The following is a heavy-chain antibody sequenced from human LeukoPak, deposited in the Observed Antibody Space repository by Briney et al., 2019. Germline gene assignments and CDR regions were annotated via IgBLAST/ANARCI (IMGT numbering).Heavy chain of an antibody. D-gene: IGHD1/OR15-1a*01. CDR2: IRYDGSNK. Sequence: GGSLRLSCAASGFTFSSYGMHWVRQAPGKGLEWVAFIRYDGSNKHYADSVKGRFTISRDNSKNTLYLQMNSLRAEDTAVYYCAREGRTGRAFDIWGQGTMVTVSS. V-gene: IGHV3-30*02. J-gene: IGHJ3*02. CDR1: GFTFSSYG. CDR3: AREGRTGRAFDI.